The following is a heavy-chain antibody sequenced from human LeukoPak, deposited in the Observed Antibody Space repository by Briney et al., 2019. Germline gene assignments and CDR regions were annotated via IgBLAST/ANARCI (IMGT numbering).Heavy chain of an antibody. Sequence: PGGSLRLCCAVSGFTFSTYEMNWLRQAPEGGLEWVSFISSSGYIEHYADSERGRFTISRDNAKESLYLQMNSRRGEDTAVYYWARVGQEALDGFDMWGEKAMLTVSS. CDR2: ISSSGYIE. CDR1: GFTFSTYE. D-gene: IGHD1-1*01. J-gene: IGHJ3*02. CDR3: ARVGQEALDGFDM. V-gene: IGHV3-48*03.